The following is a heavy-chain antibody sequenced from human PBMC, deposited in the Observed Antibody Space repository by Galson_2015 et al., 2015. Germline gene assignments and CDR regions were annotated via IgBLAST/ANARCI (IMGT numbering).Heavy chain of an antibody. D-gene: IGHD6-19*01. J-gene: IGHJ4*02. CDR2: IYYSGDT. CDR1: GGSISSSSYY. Sequence: ETLSLTCTVSGGSISSSSYYWGWIRQPPGKGLECIGYIYYSGDTYYNPSLKSRLTVSGDTSKNQFSLRLSSVTAADTAVYYCASHTSGWYLGYWGQGTLVTVSS. CDR3: ASHTSGWYLGY. V-gene: IGHV4-39*01.